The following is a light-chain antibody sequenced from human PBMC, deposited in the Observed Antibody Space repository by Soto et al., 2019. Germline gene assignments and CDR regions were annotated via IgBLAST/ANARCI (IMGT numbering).Light chain of an antibody. J-gene: IGLJ2*01. CDR1: SSDVGGYNY. Sequence: QSVLTQPRSVSGSPGQSVTISCTGTSSDVGGYNYVSWYQQHPGKAPKLMIYDVSKRPSGVPDRFSDSKSGNTASLTISGLQAEDEADYYCCSYAGSYTFVVFGGWTKLTVL. V-gene: IGLV2-11*01. CDR3: CSYAGSYTFVV. CDR2: DVS.